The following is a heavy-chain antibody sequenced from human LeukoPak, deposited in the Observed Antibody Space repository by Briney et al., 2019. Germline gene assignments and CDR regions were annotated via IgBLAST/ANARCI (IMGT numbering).Heavy chain of an antibody. Sequence: SETLSLTCTVSGGSISSYYWSWIRQPPGEGLEWIGYIYYSGSTNYNPSLKSRVTISVDTSKNQFSLKLSSVTAADTAVYYCARDDYSSSHSFDPWGQGTLVTVSS. CDR1: GGSISSYY. D-gene: IGHD6-6*01. V-gene: IGHV4-59*01. CDR2: IYYSGST. J-gene: IGHJ5*02. CDR3: ARDDYSSSHSFDP.